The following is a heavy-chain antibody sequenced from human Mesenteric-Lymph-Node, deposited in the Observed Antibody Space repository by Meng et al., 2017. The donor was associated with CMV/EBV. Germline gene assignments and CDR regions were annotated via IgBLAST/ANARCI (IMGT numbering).Heavy chain of an antibody. J-gene: IGHJ4*02. CDR1: GYTFTGYY. D-gene: IGHD3-10*01. CDR3: ARERGGVRGVIIPYSVDY. V-gene: IGHV1-2*02. CDR2: INPNSGGT. Sequence: ASVKVSCKASGYTFTGYYMHWVRQAPGQGLEWMGWINPNSGGTNYAQKFQGRVTMTRDTSISTAYMELSRLRSDDTAVYYCARERGGVRGVIIPYSVDYWGQGTLVTVSS.